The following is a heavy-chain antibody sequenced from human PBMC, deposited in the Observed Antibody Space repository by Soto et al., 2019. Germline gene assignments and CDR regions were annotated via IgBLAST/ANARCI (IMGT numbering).Heavy chain of an antibody. Sequence: GASVKVSCKASGYTFTSYDINWVRQATGQGLEWMGWMNPNSGNTGYAQKFQGRVTMTRNTSISTAYMELSSLRSEDTAVYYCARGDEDIVVVVAADNWFDPWGQGTLVTVSS. CDR1: GYTFTSYD. CDR3: ARGDEDIVVVVAADNWFDP. V-gene: IGHV1-8*01. CDR2: MNPNSGNT. J-gene: IGHJ5*02. D-gene: IGHD2-15*01.